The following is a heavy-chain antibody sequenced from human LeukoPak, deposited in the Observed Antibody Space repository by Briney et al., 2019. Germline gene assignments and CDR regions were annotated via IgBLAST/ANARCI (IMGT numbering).Heavy chain of an antibody. V-gene: IGHV3-7*01. CDR1: GSTFGTYW. CDR3: ARARYCSSGNCYKDY. Sequence: GGSLRLSCAASGSTFGTYWISWVRQAPGKGLEWVANINGDGSEKYFAGSVKGRFTISRDNARNSLFLQMNSLRAEDTAVYYCARARYCSSGNCYKDYWGQGSLVTVSS. CDR2: INGDGSEK. J-gene: IGHJ4*02. D-gene: IGHD2-15*01.